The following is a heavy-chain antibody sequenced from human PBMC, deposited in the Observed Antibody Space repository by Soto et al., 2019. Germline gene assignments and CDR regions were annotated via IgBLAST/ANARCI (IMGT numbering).Heavy chain of an antibody. CDR2: ISGSGGTT. D-gene: IGHD1-1*01. CDR1: GFTFSSYA. Sequence: LRLSCAASGFTFSSYAMSWVRQAPGKGLEWVSAISGSGGTTSYADSVKGRFTISRDNSKNTLYLQMNSLRAEDTAVYYCAKHVIIMEATDYWGQGTLVTVSS. CDR3: AKHVIIMEATDY. J-gene: IGHJ4*02. V-gene: IGHV3-23*01.